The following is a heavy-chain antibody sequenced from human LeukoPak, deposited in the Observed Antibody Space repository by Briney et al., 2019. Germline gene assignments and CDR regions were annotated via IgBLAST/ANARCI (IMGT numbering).Heavy chain of an antibody. CDR1: GFTFSSYW. CDR2: IKQDGSEK. J-gene: IGHJ4*02. Sequence: GGSLRLSCAASGFTFSSYWMSWVRQAPGNGLEWVANIKQDGSEKYYVDSVKGRFTTSRDNAKNSLYLQMNSLRAEDTAVYYCARDGTYHYDSSGYYFGYWGQGTLVTVSS. D-gene: IGHD3-22*01. CDR3: ARDGTYHYDSSGYYFGY. V-gene: IGHV3-7*01.